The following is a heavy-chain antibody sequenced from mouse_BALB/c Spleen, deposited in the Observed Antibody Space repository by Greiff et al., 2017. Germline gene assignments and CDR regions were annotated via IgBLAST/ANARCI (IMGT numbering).Heavy chain of an antibody. V-gene: IGHV1-7*01. Sequence: LQESGAELAKPGASVKMSCKASGYTFTSYWMHWVKQRPGQGLEWIGYINPSTGYTEYNQKFKDKATLTADKSSSTAYMQLSSLTSEDSAVYYCARWGYGSSYLFAYWGQGTLVTVSA. CDR1: GYTFTSYW. J-gene: IGHJ3*01. CDR2: INPSTGYT. D-gene: IGHD1-1*01. CDR3: ARWGYGSSYLFAY.